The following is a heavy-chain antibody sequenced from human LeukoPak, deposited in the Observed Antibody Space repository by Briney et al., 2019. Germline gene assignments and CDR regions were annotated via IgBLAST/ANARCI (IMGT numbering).Heavy chain of an antibody. CDR2: FFYSGST. V-gene: IGHV4-39*02. Sequence: SETLSLTCTVSGGSISSNYYWGWIRQPPGKGLEWIVSFFYSGSTYYNPSLKSRVTISVDTSKNQFSLRLTSVTAADTAVYYCARARGRYIDFLDYWDQGTLITVSS. CDR3: ARARGRYIDFLDY. J-gene: IGHJ4*02. D-gene: IGHD3-9*01. CDR1: GGSISSNYY.